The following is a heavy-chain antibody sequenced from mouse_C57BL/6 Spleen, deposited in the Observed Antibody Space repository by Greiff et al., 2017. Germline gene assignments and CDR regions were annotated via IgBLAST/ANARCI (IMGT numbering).Heavy chain of an antibody. Sequence: EVHLVESGPGLVKPSQSLSLTCSVTGYSITSGYYWNWIRQFPGNKLEWMGYISYDGSNNYNPSLKNRISITRDTSKNQFFLKLNSVTTEDTATYYCARETTVVDYYAMDYWGQGTSVTVSS. CDR2: ISYDGSN. CDR1: GYSITSGYY. D-gene: IGHD1-1*01. J-gene: IGHJ4*01. V-gene: IGHV3-6*01. CDR3: ARETTVVDYYAMDY.